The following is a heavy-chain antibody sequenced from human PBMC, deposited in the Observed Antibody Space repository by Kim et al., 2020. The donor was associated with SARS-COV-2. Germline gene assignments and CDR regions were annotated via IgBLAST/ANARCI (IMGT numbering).Heavy chain of an antibody. V-gene: IGHV3-53*01. D-gene: IGHD3-3*01. J-gene: IGHJ4*02. CDR1: GFTVSDSY. CDR3: ARGARFSAIDDF. CDR2: IYDDGST. Sequence: GGSLRLSCAASGFTVSDSYLTWVRQAPGKGLEWVSVIYDDGSTYYADSLKGRFTISRDNRKNTVYLQMNFLSAEDTAVYYCARGARFSAIDDFWGQGT.